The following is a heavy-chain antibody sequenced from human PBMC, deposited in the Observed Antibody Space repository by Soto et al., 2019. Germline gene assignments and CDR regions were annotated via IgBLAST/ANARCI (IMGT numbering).Heavy chain of an antibody. J-gene: IGHJ4*02. CDR1: GGTFSSYT. Sequence: QVQLVQSGAEVKKPGSSVRVSCTPSGGTFSSYTISWVRQAPGQGLEWMGRIVPITGMTRYAQKFQDRLTITAVTSTTTAYLELSSLTSEDSAVYFCSRGVASLVDSWGQGTQVTVSS. CDR2: IVPITGMT. V-gene: IGHV1-69*02. CDR3: SRGVASLVDS. D-gene: IGHD2-15*01.